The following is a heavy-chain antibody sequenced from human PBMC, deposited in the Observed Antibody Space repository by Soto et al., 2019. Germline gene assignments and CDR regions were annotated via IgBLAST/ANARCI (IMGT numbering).Heavy chain of an antibody. Sequence: GGSLRLSCTVSADSEFSFSDQYMDWVRQAPGKGLEWVGRARNRVNNLSTAYAASVQGRFTISRDESKNTVYLQMHSLKTDHTAVYYCSRVDPSAKYPDYWGQGTLVTVSS. D-gene: IGHD2-15*01. CDR1: EFSFSDQY. CDR3: SRVDPSAKYPDY. J-gene: IGHJ4*02. V-gene: IGHV3-72*01. CDR2: ARNRVNNLST.